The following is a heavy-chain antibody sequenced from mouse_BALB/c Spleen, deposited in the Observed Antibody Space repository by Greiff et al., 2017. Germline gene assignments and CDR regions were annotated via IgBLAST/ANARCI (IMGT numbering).Heavy chain of an antibody. CDR3: ARALLGDAMDY. CDR1: GFTFSDYY. J-gene: IGHJ4*01. D-gene: IGHD2-12*01. CDR2: ISDGGSYT. V-gene: IGHV5-4*02. Sequence: EVQVVESGGGLVKPGGSLKLSCAASGFTFSDYYMYWVRQTPEKRLEWVATISDGGSYTYYPDSVKGRFTISRDNAKNNLYLQMSSLKSEDTAMYYCARALLGDAMDYWGQGTSVTVSS.